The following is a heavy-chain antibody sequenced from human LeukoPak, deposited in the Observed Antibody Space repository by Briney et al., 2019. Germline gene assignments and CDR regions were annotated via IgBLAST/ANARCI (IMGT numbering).Heavy chain of an antibody. J-gene: IGHJ5*02. D-gene: IGHD6-13*01. V-gene: IGHV1-46*02. CDR2: INPSDDST. Sequence: AASVKVSCKASGYTFNSSYMHWVRQAPGQGLEWMVIINPSDDSTRYAQKFQGRVTMTKDTSTNTVYMHLSSLSSDDTAVYYCAKDGDSSTWYYPYSWFDPWGQGTLVTVSP. CDR1: GYTFNSSY. CDR3: AKDGDSSTWYYPYSWFDP.